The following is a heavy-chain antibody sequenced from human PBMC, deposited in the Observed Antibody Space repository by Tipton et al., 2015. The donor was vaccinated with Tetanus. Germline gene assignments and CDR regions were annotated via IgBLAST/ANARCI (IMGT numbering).Heavy chain of an antibody. D-gene: IGHD5-12*01. CDR2: IYYSRSTS. J-gene: IGHJ4*02. V-gene: IGHV4-39*02. Sequence: TLSLTCTVSGGSISTYDSYWVWIRQSPGEGLEWIGSIYYSRSTSYYNPSLKSRVTISADTSKNHFSLKLSSVTAADTAVYYCARRSYSGNGPPYWGQGTLVTVSS. CDR3: ARRSYSGNGPPY. CDR1: GGSISTYDSY.